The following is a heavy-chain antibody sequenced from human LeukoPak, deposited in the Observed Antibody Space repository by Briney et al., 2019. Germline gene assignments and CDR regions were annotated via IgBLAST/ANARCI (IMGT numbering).Heavy chain of an antibody. V-gene: IGHV4-59*08. D-gene: IGHD5-24*01. CDR3: ARGAGAGYNLQPFDY. CDR2: IYYSGST. Sequence: PSETLSLTCTVSGGXISSYYWSWIRQPPGKGLEWIGYIYYSGSTKYNPSLKSRVSISVDTSKNQFSLKLSSVTAADTAVFYCARGAGAGYNLQPFDYWGQGTLVTVSS. CDR1: GGXISSYY. J-gene: IGHJ4*02.